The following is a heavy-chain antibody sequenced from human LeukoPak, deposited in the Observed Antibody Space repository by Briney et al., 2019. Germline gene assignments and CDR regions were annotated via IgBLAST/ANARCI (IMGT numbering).Heavy chain of an antibody. V-gene: IGHV3-23*01. J-gene: IGHJ4*02. Sequence: GGSLRLSCAASGFTFSSYAMSWVRPAPGKGLEWVSAISGSGGSTYYADSVKGRFTISRDNSKNTLYLQMSSLRAEDTAVYYCAKGIYSSGWFDYWGQGTLVTVSS. CDR3: AKGIYSSGWFDY. CDR1: GFTFSSYA. CDR2: ISGSGGST. D-gene: IGHD6-19*01.